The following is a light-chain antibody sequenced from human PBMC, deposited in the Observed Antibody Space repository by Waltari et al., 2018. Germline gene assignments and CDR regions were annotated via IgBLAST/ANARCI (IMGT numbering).Light chain of an antibody. Sequence: EIVLTQSPGTLSLSLGERVTLSCRASQSVSSSYLAWYQQKPGQAPRLLIYAASNRATGIPDRFSGRGSGTGFTLTISSLEPEDSAVYYCQQYGSTLITFGQGTRREIK. CDR3: QQYGSTLIT. J-gene: IGKJ5*01. CDR1: QSVSSSY. V-gene: IGKV3-20*01. CDR2: AAS.